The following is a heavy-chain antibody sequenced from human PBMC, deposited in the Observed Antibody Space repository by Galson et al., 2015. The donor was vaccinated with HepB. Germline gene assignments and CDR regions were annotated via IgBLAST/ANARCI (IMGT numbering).Heavy chain of an antibody. CDR1: GYTFTGYY. Sequence: SVKVSCKASGYTFTGYYMHWVRQAPGQGLEWMGWINPNSGGTNYAQKFQGRVTVTRDTSISTAYMELSRLRSDDTAVYYCARDSENGWMVYAIYVSYYFDYWGQGTLVTVSS. V-gene: IGHV1-2*02. J-gene: IGHJ4*02. CDR2: INPNSGGT. D-gene: IGHD2-8*01. CDR3: ARDSENGWMVYAIYVSYYFDY.